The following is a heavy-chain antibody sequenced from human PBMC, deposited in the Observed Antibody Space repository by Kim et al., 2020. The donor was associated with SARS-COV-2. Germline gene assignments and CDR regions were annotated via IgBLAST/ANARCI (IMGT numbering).Heavy chain of an antibody. V-gene: IGHV3-23*01. CDR3: AKDIIAARFMGWFDP. J-gene: IGHJ5*02. D-gene: IGHD6-6*01. Sequence: DSVKGRFTIARDNSKNTLYLQTNSLRAEDTAVYYCAKDIIAARFMGWFDPWGQGTLVTVSS.